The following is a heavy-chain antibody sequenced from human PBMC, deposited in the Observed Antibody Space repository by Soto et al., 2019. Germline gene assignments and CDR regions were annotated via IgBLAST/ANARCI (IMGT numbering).Heavy chain of an antibody. D-gene: IGHD5-12*01. CDR3: ARDSGISTSCPAEICGYSGYEFDY. Sequence: PGGSLRLSCAASGFTFSSYAMHWVRQAPGKGLGWVAVISYDGSNKYYADSVKGRFTISRDNSKNTLYLQMNSLRAEDTAVYYCARDSGISTSCPAEICGYSGYEFDYWGQGT. CDR1: GFTFSSYA. J-gene: IGHJ4*02. V-gene: IGHV3-30-3*01. CDR2: ISYDGSNK.